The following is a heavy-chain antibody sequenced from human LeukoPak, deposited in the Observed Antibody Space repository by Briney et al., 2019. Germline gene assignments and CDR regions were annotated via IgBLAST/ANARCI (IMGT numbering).Heavy chain of an antibody. CDR3: ARSRGSSWFPYFDY. CDR1: GYRFTSYW. Sequence: GESLKISCKGSGYRFTSYWIGWVRPMPGKGLEWMGIIYPGDSDTRYSPSFQGQVTISADKSISTAYLQWSSLKASDTAMYSCARSRGSSWFPYFDYWGQGTLVTVSS. D-gene: IGHD6-13*01. CDR2: IYPGDSDT. J-gene: IGHJ4*02. V-gene: IGHV5-51*01.